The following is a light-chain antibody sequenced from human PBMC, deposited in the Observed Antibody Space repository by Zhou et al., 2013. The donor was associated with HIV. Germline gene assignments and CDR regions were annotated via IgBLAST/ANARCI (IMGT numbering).Light chain of an antibody. Sequence: PGERATLSCRASQSLSSDYLAWYQQKPGQAPRLLMYGASSRATSIPDRFSGSGSGTDFSLNISRLEPEDFAVYYCHQYGSSPYTFGLGDQGRDQT. J-gene: IGKJ2*01. CDR1: QSLSSDY. V-gene: IGKV3-20*01. CDR2: GAS. CDR3: HQYGSSPYT.